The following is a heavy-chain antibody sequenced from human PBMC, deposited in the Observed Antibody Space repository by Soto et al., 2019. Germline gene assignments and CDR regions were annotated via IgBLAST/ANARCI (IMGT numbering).Heavy chain of an antibody. CDR2: INTAGTTT. J-gene: IGHJ4*02. CDR3: GRGGGDYGDYLDY. D-gene: IGHD4-17*01. CDR1: GFSFSTYW. Sequence: ELQLVESGGGLVQPGGSLRLSCVASGFSFSTYWMHWVRQAPGKGLVWVSRINTAGTTTPYADSVTGRFTISRDNAKKTLYLQMNSPRAEDTAVYYCGRGGGDYGDYLDYWGQGALVTVSS. V-gene: IGHV3-74*01.